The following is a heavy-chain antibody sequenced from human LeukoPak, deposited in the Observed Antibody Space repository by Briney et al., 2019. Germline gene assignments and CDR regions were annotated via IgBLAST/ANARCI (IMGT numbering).Heavy chain of an antibody. CDR1: GGSISSHY. J-gene: IGHJ4*02. Sequence: SETLSLTCTVSGGSISSHYWSWIRQPPGKGLEWIGYIYYSGSTNYNPSLKSRVTISVDTSKNQFSLKLSSVTAADTAVYYCARDSHYYCSGGSCYAYWGQGTLVTVSS. D-gene: IGHD2-15*01. CDR3: ARDSHYYCSGGSCYAY. V-gene: IGHV4-59*11. CDR2: IYYSGST.